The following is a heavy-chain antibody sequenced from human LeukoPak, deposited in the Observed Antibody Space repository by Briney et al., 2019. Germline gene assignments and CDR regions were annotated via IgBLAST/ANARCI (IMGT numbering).Heavy chain of an antibody. CDR1: GFTFSSYW. CDR2: IKQDGSEK. Sequence: PGGSLRLSCAASGFTFSSYWMSWVRQAPGKGLEWVANIKQDGSEKYYVDSVKGRFTISRDNAKNSLYLQMNSLRAEDTAVYYCARENKGRITMTLDYWGQGTLVTVSS. D-gene: IGHD3-22*01. CDR3: ARENKGRITMTLDY. V-gene: IGHV3-7*01. J-gene: IGHJ4*02.